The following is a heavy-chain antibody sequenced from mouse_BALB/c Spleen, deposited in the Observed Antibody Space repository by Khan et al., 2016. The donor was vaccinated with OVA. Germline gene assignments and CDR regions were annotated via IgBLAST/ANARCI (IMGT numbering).Heavy chain of an antibody. V-gene: IGHV9-3-1*01. CDR3: VGFHKGY. Sequence: QIQLVQSGPELKKPGETAKISCKASGYTFTNYVMNWVKQSPGKGLKWMGWINTYTGEPTFADDFKGRFAFSLATSASTAFLQINSFKNEVSSTYVSVGFHKGYWGQGTTLTVSS. CDR1: GYTFTNYV. D-gene: IGHD6-1*01. J-gene: IGHJ2*01. CDR2: INTYTGEP.